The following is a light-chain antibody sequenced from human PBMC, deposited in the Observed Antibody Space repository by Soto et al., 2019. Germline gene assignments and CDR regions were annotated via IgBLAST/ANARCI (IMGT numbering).Light chain of an antibody. CDR3: QQYNNSPPIT. CDR2: GAS. CDR1: QSVSSN. V-gene: IGKV3-15*01. J-gene: IGKJ5*01. Sequence: EIVMTQSPATLSVSPGERATISCRASQSVSSNLAWYQQKPGQAPRLLIYGASTRATGIPARFSGSGSGTEFTLTISSLQPEDFAVYYCQQYNNSPPITFGQGTQLEIK.